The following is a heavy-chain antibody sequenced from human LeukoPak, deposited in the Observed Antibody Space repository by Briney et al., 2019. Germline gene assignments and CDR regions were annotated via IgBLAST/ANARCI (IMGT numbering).Heavy chain of an antibody. J-gene: IGHJ6*04. CDR1: GFTFSSYE. Sequence: GGSLRLSCAASGFTFSSYEMNWVRQAPGKGLEWVSYISSSGSTIYYADSVKGRFTISRDNAKNSLYLQMNSLRAEDPAVYFCAELGITMVGGVWGKGTTVTISS. CDR2: ISSSGSTI. CDR3: AELGITMVGGV. D-gene: IGHD3-10*02. V-gene: IGHV3-48*03.